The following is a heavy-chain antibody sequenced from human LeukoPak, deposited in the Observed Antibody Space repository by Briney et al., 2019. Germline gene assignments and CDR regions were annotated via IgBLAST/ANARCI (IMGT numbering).Heavy chain of an antibody. CDR1: GFTFSSYA. J-gene: IGHJ4*02. Sequence: GGSLRLSCAASGFTFSSYAMSWVRQAPGKGLEWVSAISGSGGSTYYADSVKGRFTISRDNSKSTLYLQMNSLRAEDTAVYYCAKDARYDYYDSSGYSNWGQGTLVTVSS. CDR2: ISGSGGST. V-gene: IGHV3-23*01. D-gene: IGHD3-22*01. CDR3: AKDARYDYYDSSGYSN.